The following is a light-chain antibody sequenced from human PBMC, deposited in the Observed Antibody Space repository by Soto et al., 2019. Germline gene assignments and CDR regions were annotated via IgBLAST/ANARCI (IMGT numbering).Light chain of an antibody. CDR2: GAS. CDR3: HQNAKSPFT. Sequence: EIVLTQSPGTLSLSPGERATLSCRASQRVLASQTVSSFSLAWYQQKPGQAPSLLIYGASSRATGIPDRFSGSGAGKDFTVSISRMEPEDFELYYCHQNAKSPFTFGPGTILEIK. CDR1: QTVSSFS. J-gene: IGKJ3*01. V-gene: IGKV3-20*01.